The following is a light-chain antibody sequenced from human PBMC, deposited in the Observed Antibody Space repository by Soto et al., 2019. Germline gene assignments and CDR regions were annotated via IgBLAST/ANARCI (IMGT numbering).Light chain of an antibody. V-gene: IGKV3-15*01. CDR3: QQYDNKPPIT. Sequence: EIVMTRSPATLSVSPGERATLSCRASQSVSTNLAWYQQKPDQAPRLLIYATSTRATGIPDRFTGSGSGTEFTLTISSLQSEDFAVYHCQQYDNKPPITFGQGTRLEIK. J-gene: IGKJ5*01. CDR1: QSVSTN. CDR2: ATS.